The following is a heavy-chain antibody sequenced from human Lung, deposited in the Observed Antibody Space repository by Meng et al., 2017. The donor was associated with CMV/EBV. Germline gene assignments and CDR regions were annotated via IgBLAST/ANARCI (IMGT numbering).Heavy chain of an antibody. D-gene: IGHD3-22*01. J-gene: IGHJ5*02. Sequence: SXAASGFTFSDYNMNWVRQAPGKGLEWVSSISRNSVYIYYADSVKGRLTISRDNAKNALYLQMNSLRAEDTAVYYCAGSYYDNTGLRPHWCDPWGQGTXVTVSS. CDR2: ISRNSVYI. CDR3: AGSYYDNTGLRPHWCDP. V-gene: IGHV3-21*01. CDR1: GFTFSDYN.